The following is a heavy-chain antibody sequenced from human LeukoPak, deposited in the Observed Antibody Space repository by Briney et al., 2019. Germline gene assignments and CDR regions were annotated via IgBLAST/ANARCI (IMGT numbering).Heavy chain of an antibody. V-gene: IGHV3-30*18. Sequence: GGSLRLSCAASGFTFSSYSMNWVRQAPGKGLEWVAVISYDGSNKYYADSVKGRFTISRDNSKNTLYLQMNSLRDEDTAVYYCAKDPSAFGEFYFDYWGQGTLVTVSS. CDR3: AKDPSAFGEFYFDY. D-gene: IGHD3-10*01. CDR2: ISYDGSNK. J-gene: IGHJ4*02. CDR1: GFTFSSYS.